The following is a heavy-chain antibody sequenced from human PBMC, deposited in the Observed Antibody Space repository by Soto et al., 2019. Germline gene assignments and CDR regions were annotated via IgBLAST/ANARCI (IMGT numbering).Heavy chain of an antibody. CDR2: ISGGGGST. V-gene: IGHV3-23*01. Sequence: GGSLRLSCAASGFTFGGYAMSWVRQAPGRGLEWVSAISGGGGSTYYADSVKGRFTFSRDNSKNMLYLQMNSLGAEDTAIYYCAKARGSSTPAPGSYWGQGSLVTVS. D-gene: IGHD3-16*01. J-gene: IGHJ4*02. CDR1: GFTFGGYA. CDR3: AKARGSSTPAPGSY.